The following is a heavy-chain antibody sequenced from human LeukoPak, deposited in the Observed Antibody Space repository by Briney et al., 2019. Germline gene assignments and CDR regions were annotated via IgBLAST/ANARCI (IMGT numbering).Heavy chain of an antibody. CDR1: VYTFTGYY. CDR3: ARDRYSGSYYFDY. CDR2: INPNSGGT. Sequence: ASVKVSCKASVYTFTGYYIHWVRQAPGQGPEWMGWINPNSGGTSFAQKFQGRVTMTRDTSISTAYMELSRLRSDDTAVYYCARDRYSGSYYFDYWGQGTLVAVSS. D-gene: IGHD1-26*01. J-gene: IGHJ4*02. V-gene: IGHV1-2*02.